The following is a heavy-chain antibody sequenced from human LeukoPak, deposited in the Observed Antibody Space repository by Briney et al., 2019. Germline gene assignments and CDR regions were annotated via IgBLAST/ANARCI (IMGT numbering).Heavy chain of an antibody. CDR1: GDSPSSSTYY. CDR2: IYDSGTT. J-gene: IGHJ4*02. Sequence: SETLSLTRTVSGDSPSSSTYYWDWIRQAPGKGLEWIGNIYDSGTTHYNPSLKSRVTISVDTSKNQFSLKLSSVTAADTAVYYCARGLITMVRGVITALDYWGQGTLVTVSS. CDR3: ARGLITMVRGVITALDY. V-gene: IGHV4-39*07. D-gene: IGHD3-10*01.